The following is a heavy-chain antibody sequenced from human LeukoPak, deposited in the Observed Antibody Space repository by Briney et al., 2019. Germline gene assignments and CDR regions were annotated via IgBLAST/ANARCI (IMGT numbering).Heavy chain of an antibody. Sequence: SETLSLTCTVSGGSISSSSYYWGWIRQPPGKGLEWIGSIYYSGSTYYNPSLKSRVTISVDTSKNQFSLKLSSVTAADTAVYYCARGNYYQLIHYYFDYWGQGTLVTVSS. J-gene: IGHJ4*02. CDR3: ARGNYYQLIHYYFDY. CDR2: IYYSGST. V-gene: IGHV4-39*01. D-gene: IGHD3-10*01. CDR1: GGSISSSSYY.